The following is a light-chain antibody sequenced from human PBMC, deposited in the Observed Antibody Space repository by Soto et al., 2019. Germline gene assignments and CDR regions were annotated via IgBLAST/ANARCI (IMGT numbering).Light chain of an antibody. CDR3: SSYTNSSTWV. V-gene: IGLV2-14*01. CDR2: EVS. J-gene: IGLJ3*02. Sequence: QSALTQPASVSGSPGQSITISCTGASSDIGTYNFVSWYQQHPGEAPKVVIYEVSNRPSGLSTRFSGSKSGNTASLTISGLQAEDEADYYCSSYTNSSTWVFGGGTKLTVL. CDR1: SSDIGTYNF.